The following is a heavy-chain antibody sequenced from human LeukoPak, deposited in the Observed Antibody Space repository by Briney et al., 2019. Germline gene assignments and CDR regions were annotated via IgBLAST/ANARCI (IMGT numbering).Heavy chain of an antibody. J-gene: IGHJ4*02. Sequence: GGSLRLSCAVSGLTFSSSWMDWVRQAPGKGLEWVASINPDGNKKYSADSVKGRFTISRDNAENSLYLQMNSLRVEDTAFYYCARDLAYGRLDYWGQGMLVTVSS. CDR1: GLTFSSSW. CDR3: ARDLAYGRLDY. CDR2: INPDGNKK. V-gene: IGHV3-7*01. D-gene: IGHD3-16*01.